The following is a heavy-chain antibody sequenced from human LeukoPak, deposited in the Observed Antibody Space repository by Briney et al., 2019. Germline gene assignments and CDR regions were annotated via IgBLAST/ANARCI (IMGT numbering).Heavy chain of an antibody. J-gene: IGHJ2*01. CDR2: KDYSGST. CDR1: GGSISRYY. CDR3: ARVYYSSSYDYWYFDL. D-gene: IGHD6-13*01. Sequence: PSETLSLTCTVSGGSISRYYWSWIRQPPGRGLEWIGYKDYSGSTNYNRSLKSRVTISVDTSKNQFSLKLSSVTAADTAVYYCARVYYSSSYDYWYFDLWGRGTLVTVSS. V-gene: IGHV4-59*01.